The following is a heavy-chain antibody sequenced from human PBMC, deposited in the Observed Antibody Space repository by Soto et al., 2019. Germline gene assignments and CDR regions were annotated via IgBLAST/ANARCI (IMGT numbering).Heavy chain of an antibody. CDR2: IYYSGST. V-gene: IGHV4-31*03. J-gene: IGHJ4*02. CDR1: GGSISSGGYY. Sequence: SETLSLTCTVSGGSISSGGYYWSWIRQHPGKGLEWIGYIYYSGSTYYNPSLKSRVTISVDTSKNQFSLKLSSVTAADTAVYYCARAWYYYDSSGYYPLYYFDYWGQGTLVTVSS. CDR3: ARAWYYYDSSGYYPLYYFDY. D-gene: IGHD3-22*01.